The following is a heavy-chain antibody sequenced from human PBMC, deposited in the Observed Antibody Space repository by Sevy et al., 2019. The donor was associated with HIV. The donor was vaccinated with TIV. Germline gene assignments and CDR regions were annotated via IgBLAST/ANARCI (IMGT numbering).Heavy chain of an antibody. CDR1: VFTFSNAW. V-gene: IGHV3-15*05. D-gene: IGHD3-22*01. CDR3: TTDLGFNMMIY. CDR2: IKSKTDGGTT. J-gene: IGHJ4*02. Sequence: GGSLRLSCAASVFTFSNAWMSWVRQAPGKGLEWVGRIKSKTDGGTTDYAAPVKGRFTISRDDSKNTLYLQMNSLKTEDTAVYYCTTDLGFNMMIYWGQGTLVTVSS.